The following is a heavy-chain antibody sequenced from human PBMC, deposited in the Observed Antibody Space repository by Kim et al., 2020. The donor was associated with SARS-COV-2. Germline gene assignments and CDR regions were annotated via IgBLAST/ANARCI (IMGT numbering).Heavy chain of an antibody. D-gene: IGHD3-22*01. CDR2: FDPEDGET. V-gene: IGHV1-24*01. J-gene: IGHJ6*02. Sequence: ASVKVSCKVSGYTLTELSMHWVRQAPGKGLEWMGGFDPEDGETIYAQKFQGRVTMTEDTSTDTAYMELSSLRSEDTAVYYCATGDYDYDSSGTFYYYYGMDDWGHGAPVTVSS. CDR1: GYTLTELS. CDR3: ATGDYDYDSSGTFYYYYGMDD.